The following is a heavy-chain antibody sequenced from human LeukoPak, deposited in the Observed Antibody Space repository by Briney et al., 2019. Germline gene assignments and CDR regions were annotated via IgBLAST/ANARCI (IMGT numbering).Heavy chain of an antibody. V-gene: IGHV3-21*01. CDR3: ARKPGSGWFDP. J-gene: IGHJ5*02. D-gene: IGHD1-14*01. CDR1: GFTFSSYS. Sequence: NPGGSLRLSCAASGFTFSSYSMNWVRQAPGKGLEWVSSISSSSYIYYADSVKGRFTISSDNAKNSLYLQMNSLLAEDTAVYYCARKPGSGWFDPWGQGTLVTVSS. CDR2: ISSSSYI.